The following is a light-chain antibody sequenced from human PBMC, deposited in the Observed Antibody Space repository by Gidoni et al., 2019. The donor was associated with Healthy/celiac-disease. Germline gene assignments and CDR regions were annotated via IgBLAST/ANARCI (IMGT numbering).Light chain of an antibody. Sequence: ELVLTKSPATLSLSPGERATLSCRASQSVSSYLAWYQQKPGQAPRLLIYDASNSATGIPARFSGSGSGTDFTLTISSLEPEDFAVYYCQQRSNWPPLTFGGGTKVEIK. J-gene: IGKJ4*01. CDR3: QQRSNWPPLT. CDR2: DAS. CDR1: QSVSSY. V-gene: IGKV3-11*01.